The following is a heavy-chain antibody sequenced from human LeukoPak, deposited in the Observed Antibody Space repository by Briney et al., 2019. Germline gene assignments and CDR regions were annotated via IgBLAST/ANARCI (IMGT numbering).Heavy chain of an antibody. J-gene: IGHJ5*02. Sequence: GESLKISCKGSGYSFTSYWIGWVRQMPGKGLGWMGIIYPGDSDTLYRPSSPGQVTLSADKSISTAYLQGSSLKASDTAMYYCARSSRSGGICWFDAWGQGTLVTVSS. CDR3: ARSSRSGGICWFDA. CDR2: IYPGDSDT. CDR1: GYSFTSYW. D-gene: IGHD2-15*01. V-gene: IGHV5-51*01.